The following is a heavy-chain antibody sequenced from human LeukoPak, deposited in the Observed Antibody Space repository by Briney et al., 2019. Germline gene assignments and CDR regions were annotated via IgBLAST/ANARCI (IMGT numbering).Heavy chain of an antibody. CDR3: AKDQGGDDYGDYDFDY. V-gene: IGHV3-23*01. Sequence: GGSLRLSCAASGFTFSSYSMNWVRQAPGKGLEWVSAISGSGGSTYYADSVKGRFTISRDNSKNTLYLQMNSLRAEDTAVYYCAKDQGGDDYGDYDFDYWGQGTLVTVSS. D-gene: IGHD4-17*01. CDR2: ISGSGGST. J-gene: IGHJ4*02. CDR1: GFTFSSYS.